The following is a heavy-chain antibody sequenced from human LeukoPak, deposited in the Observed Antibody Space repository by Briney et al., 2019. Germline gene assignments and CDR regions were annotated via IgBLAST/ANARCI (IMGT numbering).Heavy chain of an antibody. Sequence: ASVKVSCKVSGYTLAQLSVHWVRQAPGKGLEWMGGFDVEDGEIIYAQKFQGRVTMTEDTSTDTAYMELSSLRSEDTAVYYCATNRQIMILGVVIMPAFDIWGQGTMVTVSS. CDR2: FDVEDGEI. D-gene: IGHD3-3*01. V-gene: IGHV1-24*01. J-gene: IGHJ3*02. CDR1: GYTLAQLS. CDR3: ATNRQIMILGVVIMPAFDI.